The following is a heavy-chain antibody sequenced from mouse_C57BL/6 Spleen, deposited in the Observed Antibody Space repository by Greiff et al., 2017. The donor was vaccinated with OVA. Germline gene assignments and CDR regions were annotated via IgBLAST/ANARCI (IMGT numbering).Heavy chain of an antibody. Sequence: QVQLQQPGAELVKPGASVKLSCKASGYTFTSYWMQWVKQRPGQGLEWIGEIDPSDSYTNYNQKFKGKATLTVDTSSSTAYMQLSSLTAEDSAVYYCARYLIYYYGFDYWGQGTTLTVSS. D-gene: IGHD1-1*01. J-gene: IGHJ2*01. CDR1: GYTFTSYW. V-gene: IGHV1-50*01. CDR3: ARYLIYYYGFDY. CDR2: IDPSDSYT.